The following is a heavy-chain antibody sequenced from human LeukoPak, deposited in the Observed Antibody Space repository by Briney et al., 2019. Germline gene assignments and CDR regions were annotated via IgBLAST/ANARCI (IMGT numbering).Heavy chain of an antibody. J-gene: IGHJ4*02. D-gene: IGHD6-19*01. CDR1: GFTFSSYA. V-gene: IGHV3-23*01. CDR3: ARVKWGSGWGYYFDY. CDR2: ISGSGGST. Sequence: GGSLRLSCAASGFTFSSYAMSWVRQAPGKGLEWVSAISGSGGSTYYADSVKGRFTISRDNSKNTLYLQMNSLRAEDTAVYYCARVKWGSGWGYYFDYWGQGTLVTVSS.